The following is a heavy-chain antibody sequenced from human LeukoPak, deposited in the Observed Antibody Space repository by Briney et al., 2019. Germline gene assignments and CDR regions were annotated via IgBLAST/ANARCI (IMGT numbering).Heavy chain of an antibody. J-gene: IGHJ4*02. CDR2: IYPGDSGT. CDR1: GYNFNTFW. Sequence: GASLNISCKGSGYNFNTFWIGWGRQMPGKGLEWMGIIYPGDSGTRYSPSFQGQVTISVDKSISTAYLQWSSLKASDTAMYYCARHTLAVTGYSIDYWGQGTLVTVSS. CDR3: ARHTLAVTGYSIDY. D-gene: IGHD2-15*01. V-gene: IGHV5-51*01.